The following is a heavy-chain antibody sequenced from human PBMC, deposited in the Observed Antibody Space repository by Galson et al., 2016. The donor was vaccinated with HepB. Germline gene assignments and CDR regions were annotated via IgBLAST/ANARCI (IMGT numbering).Heavy chain of an antibody. CDR3: AKDRVSNTGRAFDY. V-gene: IGHV3-11*01. CDR1: GFTFSDYY. CDR2: IGMSDTTI. Sequence: LRLSCAVSGFTFSDYYMTWIRQAPGKGLEWISYIGMSDTTIYYADSVKGRFTVSRDNANRSLYHQMNSLRAEDTAVYYCAKDRVSNTGRAFDYWGQGTLVTVSS. D-gene: IGHD1-1*01. J-gene: IGHJ4*02.